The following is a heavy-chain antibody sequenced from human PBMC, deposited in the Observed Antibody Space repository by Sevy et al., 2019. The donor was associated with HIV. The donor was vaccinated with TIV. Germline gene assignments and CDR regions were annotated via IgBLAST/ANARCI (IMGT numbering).Heavy chain of an antibody. J-gene: IGHJ6*02. V-gene: IGHV3-13*01. D-gene: IGHD2-21*01. Sequence: GGSLRLSCAASGFTFSSYDMHWVRQATGKGLDWVSAIVTAGDTYYPGSVKGRFTISRENAKSSLYLQMNSLRAGDTAVYYCARGRIEGYYYYGMDVWGQGTTVTVSS. CDR1: GFTFSSYD. CDR2: IVTAGDT. CDR3: ARGRIEGYYYYGMDV.